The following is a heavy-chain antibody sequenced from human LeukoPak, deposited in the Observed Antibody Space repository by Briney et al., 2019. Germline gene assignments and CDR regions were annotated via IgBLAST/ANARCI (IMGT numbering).Heavy chain of an antibody. CDR2: IYTSGNT. V-gene: IGHV4-61*02. CDR3: ARNFGSGWDWYFVL. CDR1: GDSISSGSYY. Sequence: SETLSLTCTVSGDSISSGSYYWSWIPQPAGKGLEWIGRIYTSGNTNYNPSLKSRVTISEDTSKNQFSLKLSSVTAADTAVYYCARNFGSGWDWYFVLWGRGTLVTVSS. D-gene: IGHD6-19*01. J-gene: IGHJ2*01.